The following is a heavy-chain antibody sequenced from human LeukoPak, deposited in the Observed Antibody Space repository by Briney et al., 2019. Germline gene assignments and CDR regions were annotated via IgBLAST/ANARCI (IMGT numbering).Heavy chain of an antibody. J-gene: IGHJ4*02. CDR1: GFTFSSYA. Sequence: PGGSLRLSCAASGFTFSSYAMHWVRQGPGKGLEWVAVISYDGSNKYYADSVKGRFTISRDNSKNTLYLQMNSLRAEDTAVYYCASYTGSIAAAGRGYFDYWGQGTLVTVSS. CDR3: ASYTGSIAAAGRGYFDY. CDR2: ISYDGSNK. V-gene: IGHV3-30-3*01. D-gene: IGHD6-13*01.